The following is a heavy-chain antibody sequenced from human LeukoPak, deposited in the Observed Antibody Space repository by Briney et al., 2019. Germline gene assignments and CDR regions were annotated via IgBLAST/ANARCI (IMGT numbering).Heavy chain of an antibody. CDR1: GYTFTGYY. J-gene: IGHJ6*03. CDR2: INPNSGGT. D-gene: IGHD6-13*01. Sequence: GASVKVSCKASGYTFTGYYMHWVRQAPGQGLEWMGWINPNSGGTNYAQKFQGRVTMTRGTSISTAYMELSRLRSDDTAVYYCARVAGQQHYYYYMDVWGKGTTVTISS. V-gene: IGHV1-2*02. CDR3: ARVAGQQHYYYYMDV.